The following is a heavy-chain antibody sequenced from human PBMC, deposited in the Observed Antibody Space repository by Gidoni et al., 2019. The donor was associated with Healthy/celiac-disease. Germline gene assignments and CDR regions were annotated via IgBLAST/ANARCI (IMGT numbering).Heavy chain of an antibody. V-gene: IGHV3-73*01. J-gene: IGHJ4*02. CDR3: TRTTNPVTGYCSSTSCLKYFDY. D-gene: IGHD2-2*01. Sequence: AYAASVKGRFTISRDDSKNTAYLQMNSLKTEDTAVYYCTRTTNPVTGYCSSTSCLKYFDYWGQGTLVTVSS.